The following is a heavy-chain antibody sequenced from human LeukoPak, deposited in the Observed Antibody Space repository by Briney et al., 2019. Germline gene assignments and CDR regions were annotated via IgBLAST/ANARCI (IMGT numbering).Heavy chain of an antibody. D-gene: IGHD3-22*01. Sequence: PSETLSLTCTVSGGSIRTYFWSWTRQPPGKGLEWIGYIHSSGSTKYNPSLKSRVTISIDTSKNQFSLKLSSVTAADTAVYYCARASGGYYNNWFDPWGQGTLVTVSS. V-gene: IGHV4-59*01. CDR1: GGSIRTYF. CDR2: IHSSGST. J-gene: IGHJ5*02. CDR3: ARASGGYYNNWFDP.